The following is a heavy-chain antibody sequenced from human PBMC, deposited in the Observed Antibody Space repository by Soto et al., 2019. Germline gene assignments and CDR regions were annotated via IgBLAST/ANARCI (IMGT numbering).Heavy chain of an antibody. CDR3: TTEERFLEWSISSNYYYYGMDV. D-gene: IGHD3-3*01. J-gene: IGHJ6*02. Sequence: GGSLRLSCAASGFTFSSYAMSWVRQAPGKGLEWVSVIRCRCDRTYYADSVKGRFTISRDDSKNTLYLQMNSLKTEDTAVYYCTTEERFLEWSISSNYYYYGMDVWGQGTTVTVSS. CDR1: GFTFSSYA. V-gene: IGHV3-23*01. CDR2: IRCRCDRT.